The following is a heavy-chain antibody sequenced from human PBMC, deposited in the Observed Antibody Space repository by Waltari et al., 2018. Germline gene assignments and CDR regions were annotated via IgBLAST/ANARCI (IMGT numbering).Heavy chain of an antibody. CDR3: ASAFGLNWFDP. Sequence: QVQLQESGQGLVKPSETLSLTCTVSGGSLSSHYWSWIRQPPGKGLEWIGYIYYSGSTNYNPSLKSRVTISVDTSKNQFSLKLSSVTAADTAVYYCASAFGLNWFDPWGQGTLVTVSS. V-gene: IGHV4-59*11. CDR1: GGSLSSHY. J-gene: IGHJ5*02. CDR2: IYYSGST. D-gene: IGHD3-10*01.